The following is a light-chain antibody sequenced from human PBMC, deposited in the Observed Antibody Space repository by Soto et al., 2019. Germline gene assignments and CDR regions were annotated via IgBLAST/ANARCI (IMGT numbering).Light chain of an antibody. Sequence: EIVLTQSPGTLSLSLGERVTLSCRASQTVRSIYVAWYQQRVGQAPRLLIYGVSSRVTGIPDRFSGSGSGTDFTLTISRLEPEDFAFYYCQQYGSSPITFGQGTRLEIK. V-gene: IGKV3-20*01. CDR1: QTVRSIY. J-gene: IGKJ5*01. CDR2: GVS. CDR3: QQYGSSPIT.